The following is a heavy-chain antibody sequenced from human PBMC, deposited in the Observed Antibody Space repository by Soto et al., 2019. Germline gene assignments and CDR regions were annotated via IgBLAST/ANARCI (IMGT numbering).Heavy chain of an antibody. D-gene: IGHD5-18*01. CDR3: ARAGYSYGFGYYYDY. V-gene: IGHV4-59*01. Sequence: LSLTCTVSGGSISRYYWSWIRQPPGKGLEWIGYIYYDGTTNYSPSLKSRVTISVDTSNNQFSLRLSSVTAADTAVYYCARAGYSYGFGYYYDYWGQGTLVTVSS. CDR1: GGSISRYY. CDR2: IYYDGTT. J-gene: IGHJ4*02.